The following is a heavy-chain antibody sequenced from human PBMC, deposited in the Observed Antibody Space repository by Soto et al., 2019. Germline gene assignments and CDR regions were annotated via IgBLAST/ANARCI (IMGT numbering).Heavy chain of an antibody. J-gene: IGHJ5*02. CDR3: AGTKTIDYIWGSYQSGPHWFDP. CDR2: IYYSGST. Sequence: SETLSLTCTVSGGSISSYYWSWIRQPPGKGLEWIGYIYYSGSTNYNPSLKSRVTISVDTSKNQFSLKLSSVTAADTAVYYCAGTKTIDYIWGSYQSGPHWFDPWGQGTLVTVSS. V-gene: IGHV4-59*08. CDR1: GGSISSYY. D-gene: IGHD3-16*02.